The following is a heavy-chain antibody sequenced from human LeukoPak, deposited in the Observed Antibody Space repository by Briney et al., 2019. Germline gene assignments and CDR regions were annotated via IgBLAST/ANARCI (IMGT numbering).Heavy chain of an antibody. CDR1: GGSVNTKY. V-gene: IGHV4-59*08. CDR2: IYYSGNT. CDR3: ARQQKINWGNYWYFDL. D-gene: IGHD3-16*01. J-gene: IGHJ2*01. Sequence: LSLTPTIRGGSVNTKYLDFVRQPTVKGKKYIGYIYYSGNTSYNPSLGSRVTISVDSSKNQISLKVSSVTAADTAVYYCARQQKINWGNYWYFDLWGRGTLVTVSS.